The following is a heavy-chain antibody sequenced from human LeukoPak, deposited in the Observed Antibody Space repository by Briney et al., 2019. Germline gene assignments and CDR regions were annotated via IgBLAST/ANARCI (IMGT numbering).Heavy chain of an antibody. CDR1: GFTFSSYD. J-gene: IGHJ4*02. Sequence: GRSLRLSCAASGFTFSSYDMHWVRQAPGKGLEWVAVIWYDGSNKYYADSVKGRFTISRDNSKNTLYLQMNSLRAEDTAVYYCARVSSSWYQGFDYWGQGTLVTVSS. D-gene: IGHD6-13*01. CDR3: ARVSSSWYQGFDY. V-gene: IGHV3-33*01. CDR2: IWYDGSNK.